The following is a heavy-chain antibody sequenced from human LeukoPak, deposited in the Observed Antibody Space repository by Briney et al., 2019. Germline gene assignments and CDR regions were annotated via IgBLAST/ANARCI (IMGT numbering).Heavy chain of an antibody. D-gene: IGHD1-26*01. CDR3: ARGSREWELLFAFDI. Sequence: SETLSLTCTVSGGSITNYYWTWIRQPPGKGLEWIGCISFSGTTNYNPSLKSRVTISVDTSKNQFSLKLSSVTAADTAVYYCARGSREWELLFAFDIWGQGTMVTVSS. J-gene: IGHJ3*02. CDR2: ISFSGTT. V-gene: IGHV4-59*08. CDR1: GGSITNYY.